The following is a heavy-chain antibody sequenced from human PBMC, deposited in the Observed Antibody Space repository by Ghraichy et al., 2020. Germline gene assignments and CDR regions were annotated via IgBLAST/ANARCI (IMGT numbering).Heavy chain of an antibody. CDR3: AKDFQLGAVAGFGYLDS. V-gene: IGHV3-30*02. D-gene: IGHD6-19*01. CDR1: GFTFSNYG. CDR2: IWSDGRSE. Sequence: GGSLRLSCAASGFTFSNYGMHWVRQAPGKGLEWVAFIWSDGRSEYYADSVKGRFTISRDSSKNTVYLHMSSLRTEDTAMYHCAKDFQLGAVAGFGYLDSWGQGTLVTVSS. J-gene: IGHJ4*02.